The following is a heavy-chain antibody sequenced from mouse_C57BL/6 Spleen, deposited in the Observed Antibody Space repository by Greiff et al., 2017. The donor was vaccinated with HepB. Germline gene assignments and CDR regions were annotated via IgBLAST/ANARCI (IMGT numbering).Heavy chain of an antibody. D-gene: IGHD1-1*01. CDR2: INPNNGGS. J-gene: IGHJ4*01. CDR1: GYTFTDYN. CDR3: ARRAVVASYYAMDY. V-gene: IGHV1-18*01. Sequence: EVQLQQSGPELVKPGASVKIPCKASGYTFTDYNMDWVKQSHGKSLEWIGDINPNNGGSIYNQKFKGKATLTVDKSSSTAYMELRSLTSEDTAVYYCARRAVVASYYAMDYWGQGTSVTVSS.